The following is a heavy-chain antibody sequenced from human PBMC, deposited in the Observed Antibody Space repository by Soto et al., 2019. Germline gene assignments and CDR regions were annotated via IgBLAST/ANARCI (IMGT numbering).Heavy chain of an antibody. CDR3: ARGASEEAALNWLDP. CDR1: DGSISNYY. J-gene: IGHJ5*02. V-gene: IGHV4-59*01. D-gene: IGHD2-15*01. Sequence: QVQLQESGPGLVKPSETLSLTCTVSDGSISNYYWSWIRQPPGKGLEWIGYIYYSGTTNYNPSLKSRVTISVDTSKNQFSLKLRSVSTADTAVYYCARGASEEAALNWLDPWGQGILVTVSS. CDR2: IYYSGTT.